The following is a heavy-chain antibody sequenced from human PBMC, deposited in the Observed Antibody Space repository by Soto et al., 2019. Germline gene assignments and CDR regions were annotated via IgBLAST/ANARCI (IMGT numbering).Heavy chain of an antibody. CDR1: GFSFSSYA. CDR3: AKGMGPYYYYGMDV. V-gene: IGHV3-23*01. CDR2: ISGSGGST. J-gene: IGHJ6*02. Sequence: EVQLLESGGGLVQPGGSLRLSCAASGFSFSSYAMSWVRQAPGKGLEWVSAISGSGGSTYYADSVKGRFTISRDNSKNTLYLQMNSLRAEDTAVYYCAKGMGPYYYYGMDVWGQGTTVTVSS.